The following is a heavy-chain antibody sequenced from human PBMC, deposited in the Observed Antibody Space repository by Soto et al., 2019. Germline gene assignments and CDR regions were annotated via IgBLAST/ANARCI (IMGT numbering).Heavy chain of an antibody. Sequence: SETLSLTCTVSGGSISSGDYYWSWIRQPPGKGLEWIGYIYYSGSTYYNPSLKSRVTISVDRSKNQFSLKLSSVTAADTAVYYCARAMTTVTTNWFDPWGQGTLVTVSS. V-gene: IGHV4-30-4*01. CDR1: GGSISSGDYY. J-gene: IGHJ5*02. CDR2: IYYSGST. CDR3: ARAMTTVTTNWFDP. D-gene: IGHD4-17*01.